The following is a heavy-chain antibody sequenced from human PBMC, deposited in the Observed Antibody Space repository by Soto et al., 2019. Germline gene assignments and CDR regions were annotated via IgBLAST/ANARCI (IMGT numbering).Heavy chain of an antibody. V-gene: IGHV1-18*01. J-gene: IGHJ6*02. CDR2: ISAFNGQT. CDR3: ARGVDYYFGLDV. D-gene: IGHD2-15*01. Sequence: QVQLVQSGDEVKKPGASVKVSCRASGYTFTSYGVSWVRQAPGQGLVWMGWISAFNGQTNYIQKVQGRVTLPTEASTSTAYMELRSLRSDDTAVYFCARGVDYYFGLDVWGQGTTVTVSS. CDR1: GYTFTSYG.